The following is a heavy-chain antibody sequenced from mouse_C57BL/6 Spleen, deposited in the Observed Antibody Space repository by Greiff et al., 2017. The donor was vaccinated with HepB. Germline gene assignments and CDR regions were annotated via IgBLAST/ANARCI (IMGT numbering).Heavy chain of an antibody. Sequence: VQLQQPGAELVMPGASVKLSCKASGYTFTSYWMHWVKQRPGQGLEWIGEIDPSDSYTNYNQKFKGKSTLTVDKSSSTAYMQLSSLTSEDSAVYYCARVYDYDRAWFAYWGQGTLVTVSA. CDR2: IDPSDSYT. D-gene: IGHD2-4*01. CDR1: GYTFTSYW. CDR3: ARVYDYDRAWFAY. J-gene: IGHJ3*01. V-gene: IGHV1-69*01.